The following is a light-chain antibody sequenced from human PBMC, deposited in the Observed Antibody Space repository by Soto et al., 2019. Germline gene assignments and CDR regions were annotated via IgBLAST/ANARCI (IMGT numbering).Light chain of an antibody. CDR2: KAS. Sequence: DIQMTQSPTTLSASVGDRAIITCRASQTVRNWLAWFQQKPGVAPKLLIYKASRLESGVSSRFSGSGYGTDFTLTITNLVPGDSATYFCQQYDASPLTFGQGTKLEIK. CDR1: QTVRNW. V-gene: IGKV1-5*03. CDR3: QQYDASPLT. J-gene: IGKJ2*01.